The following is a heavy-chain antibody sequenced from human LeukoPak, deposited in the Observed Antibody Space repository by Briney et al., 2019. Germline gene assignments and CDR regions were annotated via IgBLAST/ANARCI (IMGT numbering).Heavy chain of an antibody. Sequence: SETLSLTCTVSGGSISNSSYYWGWIRQPPGKGLEWIGSIYYSGSTYYNPSLKSRVTISVDTSKNQFSLKLSSVTAADTAVYYCARGRVDLITMIVVVTYKYYFDYWGQGTLVTVSS. D-gene: IGHD3-22*01. CDR2: IYYSGST. CDR3: ARGRVDLITMIVVVTYKYYFDY. CDR1: GGSISNSSYY. J-gene: IGHJ4*02. V-gene: IGHV4-39*07.